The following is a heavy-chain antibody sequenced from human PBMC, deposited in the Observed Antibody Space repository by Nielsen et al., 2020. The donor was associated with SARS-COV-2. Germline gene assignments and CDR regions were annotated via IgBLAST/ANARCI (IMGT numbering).Heavy chain of an antibody. D-gene: IGHD7-27*01. J-gene: IGHJ4*02. CDR2: IDWDDDK. Sequence: SGPTLVKPTQTLTLTCTFSGFSLSTSGMCVSWIRQPPGKALEWLARIDWDDDKYYSTSLKTRLTLSKDTSKNQVVLTMTNMDPVDTATYYCARMTPATGNDYWGQGTLVTVSS. V-gene: IGHV2-70*11. CDR1: GFSLSTSGMC. CDR3: ARMTPATGNDY.